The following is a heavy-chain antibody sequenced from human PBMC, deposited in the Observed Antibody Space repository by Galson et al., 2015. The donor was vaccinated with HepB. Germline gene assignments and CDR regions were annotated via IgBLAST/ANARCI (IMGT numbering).Heavy chain of an antibody. CDR1: GFTFSSYA. CDR2: ISSNGGST. D-gene: IGHD3-10*01. V-gene: IGHV3-64D*06. J-gene: IGHJ4*02. CDR3: VKGKYGSGSYYR. Sequence: SLRLSCAASGFTFSSYAMHWVRQAPGKGLEYVSAISSNGGSTYYADSVKGRFTISRDNSKNTLYLQMSSLRAEDTAVYYCVKGKYGSGSYYRWGQGTLVTVSS.